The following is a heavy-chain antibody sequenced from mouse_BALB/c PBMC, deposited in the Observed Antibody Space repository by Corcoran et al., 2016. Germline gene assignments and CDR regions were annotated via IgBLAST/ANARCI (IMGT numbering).Heavy chain of an antibody. D-gene: IGHD3-1*01. Sequence: QIQLVQSGPELKKPGETVKISCKASGYTFTNYGMNWVKQAPGKGLKWMGWINTYTGEPTYADDFKGRFAFSLETSASTAYLQINNLKNEDTATYFCARGSSCYVAWLAYWGQGTLVTVSA. CDR3: ARGSSCYVAWLAY. CDR1: GYTFTNYG. J-gene: IGHJ3*01. V-gene: IGHV9-3-1*01. CDR2: INTYTGEP.